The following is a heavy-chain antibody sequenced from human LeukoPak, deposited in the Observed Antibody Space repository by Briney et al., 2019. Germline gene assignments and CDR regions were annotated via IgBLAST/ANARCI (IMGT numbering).Heavy chain of an antibody. J-gene: IGHJ5*02. CDR3: ASERWYSSSRGWRFDP. CDR2: INHSGST. V-gene: IGHV4-34*01. CDR1: SGSFSGYY. D-gene: IGHD6-13*01. Sequence: SETLSLTCAVYSGSFSGYYWSWIRQPPGKGLEWIGEINHSGSTNYNPSLKSRVTISVDTSKNQFSLKLSSVTAADTTVYYCASERWYSSSRGWRFDPWGQGTLVTVSS.